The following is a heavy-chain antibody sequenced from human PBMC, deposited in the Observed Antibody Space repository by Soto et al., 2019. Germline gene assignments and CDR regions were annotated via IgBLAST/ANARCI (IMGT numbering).Heavy chain of an antibody. J-gene: IGHJ5*02. D-gene: IGHD6-6*01. Sequence: SETLSLTCTVSGGSISSGVYYWSWIRQHPGKGLEWIGYIYYSGSTYYNPSLKSRVTISVDTSKNQFSLKLSSVTAADTAVYYCAREKPARGGTLGPWGQGTLVTVS. CDR3: AREKPARGGTLGP. CDR2: IYYSGST. CDR1: GGSISSGVYY. V-gene: IGHV4-31*03.